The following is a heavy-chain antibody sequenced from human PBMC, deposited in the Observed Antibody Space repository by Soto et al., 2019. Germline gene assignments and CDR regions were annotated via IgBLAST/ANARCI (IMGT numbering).Heavy chain of an antibody. CDR2: INPNSGVT. Sequence: QVQLVQSGAEVKKPGASVKVSCKASGYTFTGYYMHWVRQAPGQGLEWMGWINPNSGVTNYAQKFQGWVTMTRDTSISTAYMELSRLRSDDTAVYYCARVYSSGWYGAFDIWGQGTMVTVSS. CDR1: GYTFTGYY. CDR3: ARVYSSGWYGAFDI. D-gene: IGHD6-19*01. J-gene: IGHJ3*02. V-gene: IGHV1-2*04.